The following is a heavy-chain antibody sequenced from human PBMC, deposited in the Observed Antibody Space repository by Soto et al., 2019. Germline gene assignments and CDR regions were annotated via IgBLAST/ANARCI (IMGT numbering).Heavy chain of an antibody. CDR3: AKDGVAGTDYYYYGMDV. J-gene: IGHJ6*02. V-gene: IGHV3-30*18. D-gene: IGHD6-19*01. Sequence: GGSLRLSCAASGFTFSSYGMHWVRQAPGKGLEWVAVISYDGSNKYYADSVKGRFTISRDSSKNTLYLQMNSLRAEDTAVYYCAKDGVAGTDYYYYGMDVWGQGTTVTVSS. CDR1: GFTFSSYG. CDR2: ISYDGSNK.